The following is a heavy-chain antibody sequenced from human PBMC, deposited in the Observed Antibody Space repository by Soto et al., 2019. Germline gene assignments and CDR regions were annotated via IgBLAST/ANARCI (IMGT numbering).Heavy chain of an antibody. CDR2: INPNSGGT. Sequence: ASVKVSCKASGYTFTGYYMHWVRQAPGQGLEWMGWINPNSGGTNYAQKFQGWVTMTRDTSISTAYMELSRLRSDDTAVYYCARGPPRDYCSGGSCYSRFDPWGQGILVTVSS. CDR3: ARGPPRDYCSGGSCYSRFDP. CDR1: GYTFTGYY. V-gene: IGHV1-2*04. J-gene: IGHJ5*02. D-gene: IGHD2-15*01.